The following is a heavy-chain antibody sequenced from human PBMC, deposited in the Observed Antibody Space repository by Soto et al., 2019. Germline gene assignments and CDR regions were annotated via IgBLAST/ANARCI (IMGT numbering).Heavy chain of an antibody. CDR3: ARGTVTTFYYYGMDV. V-gene: IGHV3-64*01. CDR1: GFTFSSYA. D-gene: IGHD4-17*01. CDR2: ISSNGGST. J-gene: IGHJ6*02. Sequence: EVQLVESGGGLVQPGGSLRLSCAASGFTFSSYAMHWVHQAPGKGLEYVSAISSNGGSTYYANSVKGRFTISRDNSKNTLYLQMGSLRAEDMAVYYCARGTVTTFYYYGMDVWGQGTTVTVSS.